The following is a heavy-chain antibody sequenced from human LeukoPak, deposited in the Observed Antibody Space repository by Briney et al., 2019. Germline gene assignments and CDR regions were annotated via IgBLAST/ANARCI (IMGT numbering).Heavy chain of an antibody. CDR2: ISNGGDYK. CDR3: ARVLRYCSGGNCYSGGLGYMDV. D-gene: IGHD2-15*01. V-gene: IGHV3-21*04. Sequence: PGGSLRLSCTASGFTFSYFTMHWVRQAPGKGLEWVSSISNGGDYKRYAGSVRGRLDISRDNAKNSLFLQMNSLRAEDTAVYYCARVLRYCSGGNCYSGGLGYMDVWGKGTTVTISS. J-gene: IGHJ6*03. CDR1: GFTFSYFT.